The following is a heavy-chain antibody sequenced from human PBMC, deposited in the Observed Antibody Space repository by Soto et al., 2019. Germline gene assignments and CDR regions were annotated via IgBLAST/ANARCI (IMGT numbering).Heavy chain of an antibody. V-gene: IGHV3-23*01. CDR3: ARDQGASYGLYYFDY. CDR2: VSASGTGT. Sequence: EVQLLESGGGLVQPGGSQRLSCAASGFTFRSYAMSWVRQAPGKGLEWVSAVSASGTGTYYSDSVKGRFTISRDNSKNTLYLQMNSLRAEDTALYYCARDQGASYGLYYFDYWGQGTLVTVSS. J-gene: IGHJ4*02. D-gene: IGHD5-18*01. CDR1: GFTFRSYA.